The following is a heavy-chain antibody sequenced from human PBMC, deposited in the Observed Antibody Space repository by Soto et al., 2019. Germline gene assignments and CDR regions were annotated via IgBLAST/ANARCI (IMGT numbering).Heavy chain of an antibody. Sequence: VRRDTGKGLEWMGWISAYNGNTNYAQKLQGRVTMTTDTSTSTAYMELRSLRSDDTAVYYCARDASQFDPWGQGTLVTVSS. V-gene: IGHV1-18*01. J-gene: IGHJ5*02. CDR2: ISAYNGNT. CDR3: ARDASQFDP.